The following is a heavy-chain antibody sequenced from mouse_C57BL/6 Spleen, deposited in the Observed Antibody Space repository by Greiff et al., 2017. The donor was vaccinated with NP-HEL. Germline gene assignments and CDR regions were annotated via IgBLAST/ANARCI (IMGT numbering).Heavy chain of an antibody. CDR2: IDPENGDT. CDR3: TSYYYGFAY. Sequence: VQLQQSGAELVRPGASVKLSCTASGFNIKDDYMHWVKQRPEQGLEWIGWIDPENGDTEYASKFQGKATITADTSSNTAYLQLSSLTSEDTAVYYCTSYYYGFAYWGKGTLVTVSA. V-gene: IGHV14-4*01. CDR1: GFNIKDDY. D-gene: IGHD1-1*01. J-gene: IGHJ3*01.